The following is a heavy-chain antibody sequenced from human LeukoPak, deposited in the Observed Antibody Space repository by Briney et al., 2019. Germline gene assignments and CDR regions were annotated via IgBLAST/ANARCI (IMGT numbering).Heavy chain of an antibody. D-gene: IGHD3-10*01. CDR3: ARGGRGVIIRGFDY. V-gene: IGHV4-34*01. Sequence: SSETLSLTCAVYGGSFSGYYWSWIRQPPGKGLEWIGEINHSGSTNYNPSLKSRVTISVDTSKNQFSLKMSSVTAADMAVYYCARGGRGVIIRGFDYWGQGTLVTVSS. CDR2: INHSGST. CDR1: GGSFSGYY. J-gene: IGHJ4*02.